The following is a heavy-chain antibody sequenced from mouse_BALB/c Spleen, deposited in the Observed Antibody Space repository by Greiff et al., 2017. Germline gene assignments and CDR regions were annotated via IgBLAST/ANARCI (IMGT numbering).Heavy chain of an antibody. CDR3: ARARYDYDAMDY. CDR2: ISDGGSYT. Sequence: EVQLVESGGGLVKPGGSLKLSCAASGFTFSDYYMYWVRQTPEKRLEWVATISDGGSYTYYPDSVKGRFTISRDNAKNNLYLQMSSLKSEDTAMYYCARARYDYDAMDYWGQGTSVTVSS. CDR1: GFTFSDYY. J-gene: IGHJ4*01. V-gene: IGHV5-4*02.